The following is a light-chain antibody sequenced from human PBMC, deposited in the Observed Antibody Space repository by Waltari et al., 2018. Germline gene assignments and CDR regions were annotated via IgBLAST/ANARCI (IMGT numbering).Light chain of an antibody. Sequence: DIQMTQSPSTLSASVGDRVTIPCRASQSISSWLAWYQQKPGKAPKLLIYKASSLESGGPSRFSGSGSGTEFTLTISSLQPDDFATYYCQQYNSYPFTFGPGTKVDIK. CDR1: QSISSW. CDR3: QQYNSYPFT. J-gene: IGKJ3*01. V-gene: IGKV1-5*03. CDR2: KAS.